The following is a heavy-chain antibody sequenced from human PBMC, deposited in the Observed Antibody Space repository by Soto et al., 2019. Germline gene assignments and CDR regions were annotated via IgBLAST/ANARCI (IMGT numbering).Heavy chain of an antibody. Sequence: QVQLVESGGGVVQPGRSLRLSCAASGITFSNYGMHWVRQAPGKGLEWVADIWYDGRDKYYADSVKGRFTISRDNSKNTLYLQTNSLTANDTAVYYCVSGYGYFPYWGQGTVVNVSS. CDR2: IWYDGRDK. CDR1: GITFSNYG. V-gene: IGHV3-33*01. J-gene: IGHJ4*02. D-gene: IGHD3-22*01. CDR3: VSGYGYFPY.